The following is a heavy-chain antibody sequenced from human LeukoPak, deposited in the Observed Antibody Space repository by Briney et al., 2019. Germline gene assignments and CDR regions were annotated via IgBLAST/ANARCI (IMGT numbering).Heavy chain of an antibody. V-gene: IGHV3-53*01. Sequence: QPGGSLRLSCAASGFTVSSNYMSWVRQAPGKGLEWVSVIYSGGSTYYADSVKGRFTISRDNSKNTLYLQMNSLRAEDTAVYYCASSIAAAGTGVDYWGQGTLVTVSS. CDR3: ASSIAAAGTGVDY. D-gene: IGHD6-13*01. CDR2: IYSGGST. J-gene: IGHJ4*02. CDR1: GFTVSSNY.